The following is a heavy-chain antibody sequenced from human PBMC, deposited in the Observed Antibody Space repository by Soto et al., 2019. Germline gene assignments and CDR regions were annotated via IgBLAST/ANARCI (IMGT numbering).Heavy chain of an antibody. V-gene: IGHV3-9*01. Sequence: GGSLRLSCAASGFTFDDYAMHWVRQAPGKGLEWVSGISWNSDSIGYADSVKGRLTIPRDNAKNSLYLQMNRLRAEDTALYYCAKDPYVLRYFDCRTEVWGQGTLVTVSS. CDR3: AKDPYVLRYFDCRTEV. J-gene: IGHJ4*02. CDR2: ISWNSDSI. D-gene: IGHD3-9*01. CDR1: GFTFDDYA.